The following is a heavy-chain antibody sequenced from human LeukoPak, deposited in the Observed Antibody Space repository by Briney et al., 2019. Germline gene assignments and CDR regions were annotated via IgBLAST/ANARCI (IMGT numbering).Heavy chain of an antibody. CDR1: GDSISTDD. J-gene: IGHJ1*01. D-gene: IGHD3-9*01. V-gene: IGHV4-4*08. Sequence: PSETLSLTCTVSGDSISTDDWSWIRQPPGKGLEWIGYIYRFGNTDYNPSLMRRVTISLDTSKKQLSLNLTSVTAADTAVYYCAGRGQSDIRDWGQGTLVTVSS. CDR2: IYRFGNT. CDR3: AGRGQSDIRD.